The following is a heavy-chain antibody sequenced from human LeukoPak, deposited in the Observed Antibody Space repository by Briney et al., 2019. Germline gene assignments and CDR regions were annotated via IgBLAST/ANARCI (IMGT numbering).Heavy chain of an antibody. V-gene: IGHV1-8*03. CDR3: ARVSSSSWYVDY. Sequence: EASVKVSCKASGYTFTSYDINWVRHATGQGLEWMGWMNPNSGNTGYAQKFQGRVTITRNTSISTAYMELSSLRSEDTAVYYCARVSSSSWYVDYWGQGTLVTVSS. CDR2: MNPNSGNT. CDR1: GYTFTSYD. D-gene: IGHD6-13*01. J-gene: IGHJ4*02.